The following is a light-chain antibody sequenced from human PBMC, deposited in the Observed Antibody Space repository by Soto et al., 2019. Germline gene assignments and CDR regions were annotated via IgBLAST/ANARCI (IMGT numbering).Light chain of an antibody. CDR3: SSYAGSNNFVV. V-gene: IGLV2-8*01. Sequence: QSALTQPPSASGSPGQSVTISCTGTGSDVGGHNYVSWYQQHPGKAPNLMIYEVSKRPSGVPDRFSGSRSGNTASLTVSGLQAEDEVDYYCSSYAGSNNFVVFGGGTKVTV. CDR1: GSDVGGHNY. CDR2: EVS. J-gene: IGLJ2*01.